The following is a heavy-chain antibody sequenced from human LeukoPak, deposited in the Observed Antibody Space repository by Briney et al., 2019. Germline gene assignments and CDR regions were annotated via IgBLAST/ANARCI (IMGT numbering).Heavy chain of an antibody. CDR2: IRYDGSNK. V-gene: IGHV3-30*02. D-gene: IGHD5-18*01. CDR1: GFTFSSYG. J-gene: IGHJ4*02. CDR3: ARDLSGVTGYTYSRGIDY. Sequence: PGGSLRLSCAASGFTFSSYGMHWVRQAPGKGLEWVAFIRYDGSNKYYADSVKGRFTISRDNSKNTLYQQMNSLRAEDTAVYYCARDLSGVTGYTYSRGIDYWGQGTLVTVSS.